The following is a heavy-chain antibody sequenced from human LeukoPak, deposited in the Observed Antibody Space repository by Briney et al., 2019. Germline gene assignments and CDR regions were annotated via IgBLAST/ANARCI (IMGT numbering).Heavy chain of an antibody. D-gene: IGHD3-3*01. CDR2: IYSGTT. Sequence: PGGSLRLSCTVSGFSVSDNSMSWVRQAPGKGLEWVSFIYSGTTHYSDSVKGRFTISRDNSKNTLYLQMNSLRAEDTAVYYCARRTYDLWSGDYTGAFDIWGQGTMVTVSS. CDR3: ARRTYDLWSGDYTGAFDI. CDR1: GFSVSDNS. V-gene: IGHV3-53*01. J-gene: IGHJ3*02.